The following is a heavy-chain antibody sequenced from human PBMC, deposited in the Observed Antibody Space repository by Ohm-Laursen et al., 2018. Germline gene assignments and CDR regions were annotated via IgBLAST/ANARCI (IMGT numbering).Heavy chain of an antibody. CDR1: GFTFSSYG. J-gene: IGHJ4*02. V-gene: IGHV3-30*18. CDR2: IPYDGSNK. D-gene: IGHD6-13*01. Sequence: SLRLSCAATGFTFSSYGMHWVRQAPGKGLEWVAVIPYDGSNKYYADSVKGRFTISRDNSKNTLYLQMNSLRAEDTAVYYCAKHSSSWVDYWGQGTLVTVSS. CDR3: AKHSSSWVDY.